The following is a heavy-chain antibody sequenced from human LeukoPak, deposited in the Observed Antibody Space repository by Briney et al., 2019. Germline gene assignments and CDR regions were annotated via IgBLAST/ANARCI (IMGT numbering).Heavy chain of an antibody. J-gene: IGHJ2*01. CDR2: IYYSGSP. CDR1: GGSISSGDYY. D-gene: IGHD5-24*01. Sequence: NTSETLSLTCTVSGGSISSGDYYWSWIRQPPGKGLEWIGYIYYSGSPYYNPSLKSRVTMSVDTSKNQFSLKLSSVTAADTAVYYCARTPVEMAPDWYFDLWGRGTLVTVSS. CDR3: ARTPVEMAPDWYFDL. V-gene: IGHV4-30-4*08.